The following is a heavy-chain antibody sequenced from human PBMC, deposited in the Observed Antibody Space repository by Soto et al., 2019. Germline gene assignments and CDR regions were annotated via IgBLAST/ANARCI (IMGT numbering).Heavy chain of an antibody. CDR1: GYTFTSYA. CDR3: AVLGYYDSSGYPMAFDI. D-gene: IGHD3-22*01. V-gene: IGHV1-3*01. Sequence: GASVKVSCKASGYTFTSYAMHWVRQAPGQRLEWMGWINAGNGNTKYSQKFQGRVTITRDTSASTAYMELSSLRSEDTAVYYCAVLGYYDSSGYPMAFDIWGKGTMATVSS. J-gene: IGHJ3*02. CDR2: INAGNGNT.